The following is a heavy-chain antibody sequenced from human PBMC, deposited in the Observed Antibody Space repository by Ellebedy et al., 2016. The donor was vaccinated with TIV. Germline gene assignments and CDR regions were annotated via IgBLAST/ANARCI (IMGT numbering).Heavy chain of an antibody. CDR3: ATYLNYRCLDY. J-gene: IGHJ4*02. V-gene: IGHV1-69*04. Sequence: ASVKVSCKASGGTFSSYGINWVRQAPGQGLEWMGRIIPILGRPDYAQSFQGRVTINADKSTGTPYLELSTLRSEDTAVYYCATYLNYRCLDYWGQGTLVTVSS. D-gene: IGHD3-16*02. CDR1: GGTFSSYG. CDR2: IIPILGRP.